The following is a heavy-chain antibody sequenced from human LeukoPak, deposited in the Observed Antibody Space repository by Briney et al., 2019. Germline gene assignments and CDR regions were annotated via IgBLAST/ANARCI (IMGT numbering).Heavy chain of an antibody. J-gene: IGHJ4*02. Sequence: TGGSLRLSCAASGFTFSTYWMHWVRQAPGKGLLWVSRISSDGSSTGYADSVKGRFTISRDNARNTLYLQMSSLRAEDTAVYYCARVPGGGATVSFDYWGQGTLVTVSS. CDR2: ISSDGSST. D-gene: IGHD1-26*01. CDR1: GFTFSTYW. CDR3: ARVPGGGATVSFDY. V-gene: IGHV3-74*01.